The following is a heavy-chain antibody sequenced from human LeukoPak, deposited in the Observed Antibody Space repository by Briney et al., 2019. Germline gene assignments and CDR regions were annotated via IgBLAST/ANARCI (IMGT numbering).Heavy chain of an antibody. Sequence: SETLSLTCTVSGGSISSSSYYWGWIRQPPGKGLEWIGSIYYRGQTYYNPSLKSRVTISVDTSKSQFSLKLSSVTAADTAVYYCARVASRFNWLDPWGQGTLVPVSS. D-gene: IGHD5-12*01. V-gene: IGHV4-39*07. CDR1: GGSISSSSYY. CDR3: ARVASRFNWLDP. J-gene: IGHJ5*02. CDR2: IYYRGQT.